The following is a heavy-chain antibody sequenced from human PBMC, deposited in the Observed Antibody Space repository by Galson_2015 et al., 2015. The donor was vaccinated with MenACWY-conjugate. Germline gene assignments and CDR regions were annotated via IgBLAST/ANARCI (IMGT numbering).Heavy chain of an antibody. J-gene: IGHJ4*02. Sequence: CAISGDSVSSNTAAWNWIRQSPSRGLEWLGRTYYRSQWNNDYTISVRGRITINPDTSKNQVSLHLYSVTPEDTAVYYCAREESGTYSFAYWGQGTLVTVSS. CDR1: GDSVSSNTAA. D-gene: IGHD1-26*01. CDR3: AREESGTYSFAY. CDR2: TYYRSQWNN. V-gene: IGHV6-1*01.